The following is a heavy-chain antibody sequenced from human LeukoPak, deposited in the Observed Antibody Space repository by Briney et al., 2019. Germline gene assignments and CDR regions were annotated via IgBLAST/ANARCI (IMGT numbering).Heavy chain of an antibody. V-gene: IGHV1-2*02. J-gene: IGHJ4*02. CDR2: INPNSGGT. CDR3: ARERSGWSIFDY. D-gene: IGHD6-19*01. Sequence: ASVTVSCKASGYTFTGYYMHWVRQAPGQGLEWMGWINPNSGGTNYAQKFQGRVTMTRDTSISTAYMELSRLRSDDTAVYYCARERSGWSIFDYWGQGTLVTVSP. CDR1: GYTFTGYY.